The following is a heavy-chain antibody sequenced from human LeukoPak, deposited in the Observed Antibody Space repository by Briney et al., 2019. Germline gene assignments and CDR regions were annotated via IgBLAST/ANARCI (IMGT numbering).Heavy chain of an antibody. Sequence: SETLSLTCTVSGGSISSYYWSWIRQPAGKGLEWIGRIYTSGSTNYNPSLESRVTISVDTSKNQFSLKLSSVTAADTAVYYCARIGGIRWLQLLPYFDYWGQGTLVTVSS. J-gene: IGHJ4*02. CDR3: ARIGGIRWLQLLPYFDY. V-gene: IGHV4-4*07. CDR1: GGSISSYY. CDR2: IYTSGST. D-gene: IGHD5-24*01.